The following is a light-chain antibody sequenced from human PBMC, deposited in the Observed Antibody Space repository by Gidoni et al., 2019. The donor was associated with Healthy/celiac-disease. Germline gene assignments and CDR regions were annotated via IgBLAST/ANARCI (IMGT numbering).Light chain of an antibody. CDR3: QAWDSDVAV. CDR1: KLGDKY. V-gene: IGLV3-1*01. CDR2: QDS. J-gene: IGLJ2*01. Sequence: SYELTQPPSVSVSPGQTASITCSGDKLGDKYACWYQQKPGQSPVLVIYQDSKRPSGIPERFSGSNSGNTATLTISGTQAMDEAYYYCQAWDSDVAVFGGGTKLTVL.